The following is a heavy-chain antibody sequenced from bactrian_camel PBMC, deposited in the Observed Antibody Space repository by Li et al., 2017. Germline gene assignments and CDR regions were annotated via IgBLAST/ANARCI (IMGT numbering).Heavy chain of an antibody. J-gene: IGHJ4*01. CDR2: IDADGRI. Sequence: VQLVESGGGSAQAGGSLNISCASVKSTYIWPCMAWFRQAPGMQREGVAAIDADGRISYSDAVKGRFTISLDNTKNTLYLQMNDLKPEDTAMYYCAAHPVFTGIRCVGSWGPQDQYFSYWGQGTQVTVS. D-gene: IGHD1*01. V-gene: IGHV3S1*01. CDR1: KSTYIWPC. CDR3: AAHPVFTGIRCVGSWGPQDQYFSY.